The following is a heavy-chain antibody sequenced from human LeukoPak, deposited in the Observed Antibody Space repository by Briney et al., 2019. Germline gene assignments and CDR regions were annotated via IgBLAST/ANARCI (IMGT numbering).Heavy chain of an antibody. CDR1: GGTFSSYA. CDR3: ARAPLVVVPAAHNWFDP. CDR2: IIPIFGTA. Sequence: ASVKVSCKASGGTFSSYAISWVRQAPGQGLGWMGRIIPIFGTANYAQKFQGRVTITTDESTSTAYMELSSLRSEDTAVYYCARAPLVVVPAAHNWFDPWGQGTLVTVSS. J-gene: IGHJ5*02. D-gene: IGHD2-2*01. V-gene: IGHV1-69*05.